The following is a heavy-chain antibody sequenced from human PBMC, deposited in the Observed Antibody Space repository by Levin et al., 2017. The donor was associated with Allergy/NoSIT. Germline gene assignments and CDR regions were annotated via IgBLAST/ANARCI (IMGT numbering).Heavy chain of an antibody. CDR2: ISSSSSYI. CDR1: GFTFSSYS. D-gene: IGHD3-3*01. Sequence: GGSLRLSCAASGFTFSSYSMNWVRQAPGKGLEWVSSISSSSSYIYYADSVKGRFTISRDNAKNSLYLQMNSLRAEDTAVYYCARDTGDFGVVIGAEDYYGMDVWGQGTTVTVSS. CDR3: ARDTGDFGVVIGAEDYYGMDV. V-gene: IGHV3-21*01. J-gene: IGHJ6*02.